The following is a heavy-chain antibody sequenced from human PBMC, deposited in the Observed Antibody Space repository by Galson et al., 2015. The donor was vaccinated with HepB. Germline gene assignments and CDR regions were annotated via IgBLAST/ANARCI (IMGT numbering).Heavy chain of an antibody. Sequence: SLRLSCAGSGFTFSTFWMSWVRQAPGKGLEWVANIKQDGSEKYYVDSVKGRFTISRDNAKNSLYLQMNSLRAEDTAVYYCARDVTLWFGEYDYWGQGTLVTVSS. D-gene: IGHD3-10*01. J-gene: IGHJ4*02. CDR2: IKQDGSEK. V-gene: IGHV3-7*03. CDR1: GFTFSTFW. CDR3: ARDVTLWFGEYDY.